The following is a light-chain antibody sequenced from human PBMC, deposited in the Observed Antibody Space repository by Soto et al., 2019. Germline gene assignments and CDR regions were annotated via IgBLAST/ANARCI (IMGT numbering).Light chain of an antibody. Sequence: EVVMTQSPATLSVSLGDRATLSCRASQSVSSNLAWYQQKPGQGPRLLIYGASTRATGIPARFSGSGSGTEFTLTISSLQSEDFAVYSCQQYNNWPLTFGGRTKVDIK. CDR2: GAS. V-gene: IGKV3-15*01. CDR1: QSVSSN. CDR3: QQYNNWPLT. J-gene: IGKJ4*01.